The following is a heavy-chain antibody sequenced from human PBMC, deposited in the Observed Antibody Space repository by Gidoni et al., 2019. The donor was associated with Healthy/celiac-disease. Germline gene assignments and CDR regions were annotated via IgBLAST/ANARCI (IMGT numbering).Heavy chain of an antibody. Sequence: VQLLESGGGVVQPGRSLRLSCAASGFTFSSYGMHWVRQAPGKGLEWVAVISYDGSNKYYADSVKGRFTISRDNSKNTLYLQMNSLRAEDTAVYYCARGRPWIQLWLTIDYWGQGTLVTVSS. CDR3: ARGRPWIQLWLTIDY. CDR2: ISYDGSNK. J-gene: IGHJ4*02. CDR1: GFTFSSYG. D-gene: IGHD5-18*01. V-gene: IGHV3-30*03.